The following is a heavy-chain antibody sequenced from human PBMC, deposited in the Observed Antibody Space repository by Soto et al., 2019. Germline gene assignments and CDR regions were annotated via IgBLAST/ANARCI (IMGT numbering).Heavy chain of an antibody. J-gene: IGHJ3*02. Sequence: VQLVQSGAEVKKPGASVKVSCKASGYTFTGYYMHWVRQAPGQGLEWMGRIDPSDSYTNYSPSFQGHVTISADKSVSTAYLQWSSLKASDTAMYYCARRGYGGYGGGDAFDIWGQGTMVTVSS. CDR1: GYTFTGYY. V-gene: IGHV5-10-1*01. CDR2: IDPSDSYT. CDR3: ARRGYGGYGGGDAFDI. D-gene: IGHD5-12*01.